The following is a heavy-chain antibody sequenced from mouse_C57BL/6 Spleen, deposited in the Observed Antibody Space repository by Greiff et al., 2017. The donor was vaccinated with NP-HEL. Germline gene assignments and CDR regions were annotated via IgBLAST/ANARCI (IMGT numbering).Heavy chain of an antibody. CDR2: IYPGDGDT. V-gene: IGHV1-82*01. CDR1: GYAFSSSW. J-gene: IGHJ4*01. Sequence: VQLQQSGPELVKPGASVKISCKASGYAFSSSWMNWVKQRPGKGLEWIGRIYPGDGDTNYNGKFKGKATLTADKSSSTAYMQLSSLTSEDSAVYFCASNDCYSSMDYWGQGTSVTVSS. CDR3: ASNDCYSSMDY. D-gene: IGHD2-3*01.